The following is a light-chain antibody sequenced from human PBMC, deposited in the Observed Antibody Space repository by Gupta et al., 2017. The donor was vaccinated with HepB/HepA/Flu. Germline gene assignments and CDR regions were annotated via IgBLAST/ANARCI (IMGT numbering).Light chain of an antibody. J-gene: IGKJ4*01. Sequence: DIPMTQSPSSLSAFVGDRVTITCQASQDIDNYLNWYHQKPGKAPKLLLYDASKLQTGVPSRFSGSGSGTDFSLTISRLQPEDIGTYYCQQFHNLPLTFGGGTKVEI. CDR1: QDIDNY. CDR3: QQFHNLPLT. V-gene: IGKV1-33*01. CDR2: DAS.